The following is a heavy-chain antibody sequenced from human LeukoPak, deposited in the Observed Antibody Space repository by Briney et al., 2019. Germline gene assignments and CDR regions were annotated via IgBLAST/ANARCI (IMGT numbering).Heavy chain of an antibody. J-gene: IGHJ5*02. Sequence: PSETLSLTCTVSGGSISSGSYYWSWIRQPAGKGLEWIGRIYTSGSTNYNPSLKSRVTISVDTSKNQFSLKLSSVTAADTAVYYCARSLSIAARGGWFDPWGQGTLVTVSS. CDR1: GGSISSGSYY. CDR2: IYTSGST. V-gene: IGHV4-61*02. D-gene: IGHD6-6*01. CDR3: ARSLSIAARGGWFDP.